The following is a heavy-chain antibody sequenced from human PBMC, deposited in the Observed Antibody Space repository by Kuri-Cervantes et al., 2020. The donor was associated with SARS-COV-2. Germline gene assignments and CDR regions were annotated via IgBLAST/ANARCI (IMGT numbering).Heavy chain of an antibody. CDR3: ARVVDV. CDR1: GFTFSSYS. Sequence: ETLSLTCAASGFTFSSYSMNWVRQAPGKGLEWVSYISSSSSTIYYADSVKGRFTISRDNAKNSLYLQMNSLRAEDTAVYYCARVVDVWGQGTTVTVSS. V-gene: IGHV3-48*04. CDR2: ISSSSSTI. J-gene: IGHJ6*02.